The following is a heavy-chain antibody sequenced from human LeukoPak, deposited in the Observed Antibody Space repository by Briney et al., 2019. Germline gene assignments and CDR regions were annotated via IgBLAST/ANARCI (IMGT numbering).Heavy chain of an antibody. Sequence: TGGSLRLSCAASGFTFSDYYMSWIRLAPGKGLEWVSGISASGGSTFYADSVKGRFTISRDNSKNTLYLQMNGLRVEDTAVYYCVREGPRGLAFDIWGQGTMVTVSS. D-gene: IGHD3/OR15-3a*01. CDR3: VREGPRGLAFDI. CDR2: ISASGGST. J-gene: IGHJ3*02. CDR1: GFTFSDYY. V-gene: IGHV3-23*01.